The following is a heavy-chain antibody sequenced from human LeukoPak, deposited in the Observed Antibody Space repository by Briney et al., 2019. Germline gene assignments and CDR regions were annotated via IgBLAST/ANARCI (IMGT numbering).Heavy chain of an antibody. J-gene: IGHJ4*02. V-gene: IGHV3-30*18. CDR2: TSFDGSYK. Sequence: GGSLRLSCAASGFTFSSYGMHWVRQAPGKGLEWVAMTSFDGSYKNYADSVKGRFTISRDNSKNRLYLQMNNLRAEDTAVYYCAKEFSGYLASFEYWGQGTLVTVSS. CDR3: AKEFSGYLASFEY. D-gene: IGHD3-22*01. CDR1: GFTFSSYG.